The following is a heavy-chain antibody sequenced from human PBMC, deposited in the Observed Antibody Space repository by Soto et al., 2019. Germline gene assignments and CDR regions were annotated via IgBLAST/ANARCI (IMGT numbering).Heavy chain of an antibody. CDR3: ARDAGYSYGYRGLGAFDI. CDR2: INPNSGGT. J-gene: IGHJ3*02. V-gene: IGHV1-2*04. Sequence: QVQLVQSGAEVKKPGASVKVSCKASGYTFTGYYMHWVRQAPGQGLEWMGWINPNSGGTNYAQKFQGWVTMTRDTSISSAYMELSRLRSDDTAVYYCARDAGYSYGYRGLGAFDIWGQWTMVTVSS. D-gene: IGHD5-18*01. CDR1: GYTFTGYY.